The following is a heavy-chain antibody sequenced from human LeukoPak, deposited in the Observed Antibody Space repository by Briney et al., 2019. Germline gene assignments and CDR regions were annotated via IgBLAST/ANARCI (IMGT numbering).Heavy chain of an antibody. J-gene: IGHJ4*02. Sequence: PETLSLTCTVSGCSISSSSYYWGWIRQTPWKGLEWTASIYYSGSTYYNPSLKSRVTISVDTSKNQFSLKLSSVTAADTAVYYCARLPQWGGTYHFDYWGQGTLLTVSS. CDR3: ARLPQWGGTYHFDY. D-gene: IGHD1-26*01. V-gene: IGHV4-39*01. CDR2: IYYSGST. CDR1: GCSISSSSYY.